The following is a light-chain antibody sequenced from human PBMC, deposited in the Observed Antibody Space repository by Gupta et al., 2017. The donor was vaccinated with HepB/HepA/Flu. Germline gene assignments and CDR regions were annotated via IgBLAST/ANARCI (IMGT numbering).Light chain of an antibody. J-gene: IGLJ2*01. CDR1: SSNIGSNS. CDR3: AAWDDNLNVV. Sequence: QSVLIQTPSASAAPGQSGTISCSGSSSNIGSNSANWYQQLPGTAPKLLIYNNNQRPSGVPDRFSGSKSGTSASRAISGLQSEDEADYYCAAWDDNLNVVFGGGTKRTV. V-gene: IGLV1-44*01. CDR2: NNN.